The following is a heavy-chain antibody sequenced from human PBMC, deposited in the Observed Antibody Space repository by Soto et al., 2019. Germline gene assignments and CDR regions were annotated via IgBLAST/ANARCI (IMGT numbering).Heavy chain of an antibody. CDR3: AKDQWPHGSWGDYFDY. Sequence: GGSLRLSCAASGFTFSSYGMHWVRQAPGKGLEWVAVISYDGSNKYYADSVKGRFTISRDNSKNTLYLQMNSLRAEDTAVYYCAKDQWPHGSWGDYFDYWGQGTLVTVSS. D-gene: IGHD6-19*01. V-gene: IGHV3-30*18. J-gene: IGHJ4*02. CDR1: GFTFSSYG. CDR2: ISYDGSNK.